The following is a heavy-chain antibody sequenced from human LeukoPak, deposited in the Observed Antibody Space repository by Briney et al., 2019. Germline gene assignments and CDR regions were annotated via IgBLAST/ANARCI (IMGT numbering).Heavy chain of an antibody. J-gene: IGHJ4*02. Sequence: GGSLRLSCAASEFTFSSYAMSWVRQAPGKGLEWVSTISGSGGSTYYADSVKGRFTISRDNSKNTLHLQMNSLRAEDTGVYYCAKDYRTFGLLDSWGQGALVTVSS. V-gene: IGHV3-23*01. CDR1: EFTFSSYA. D-gene: IGHD3-10*01. CDR2: ISGSGGST. CDR3: AKDYRTFGLLDS.